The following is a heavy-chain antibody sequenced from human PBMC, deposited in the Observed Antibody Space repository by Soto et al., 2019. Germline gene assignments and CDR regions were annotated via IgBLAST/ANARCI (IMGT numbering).Heavy chain of an antibody. CDR3: VKEQNLLNGDEPCDI. Sequence: EVQLVESGGGLVQPGRSLRLSCTASGFIFEDHAMHWVRQAPGKGLEWVSGVSWHRARIDYADSVKGRFTISRDNAKNSLYLQMKSLRADDTALYYCVKEQNLLNGDEPCDIWGQGTMVTVSS. J-gene: IGHJ3*02. CDR2: VSWHRARI. CDR1: GFIFEDHA. V-gene: IGHV3-9*01. D-gene: IGHD7-27*01.